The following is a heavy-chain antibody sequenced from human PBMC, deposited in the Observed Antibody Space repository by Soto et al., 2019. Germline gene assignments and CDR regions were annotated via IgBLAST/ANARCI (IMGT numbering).Heavy chain of an antibody. Sequence: PSETLSLTCSVSGGSISSIDYFWSWIRQPPGKGLEWIGFIYHTGTTYYNPSLRSRVTISIDTSKSQFSMKLNSVIVADTAVYYCARVMAAMQNWLDPWGQGTLVTVSS. CDR3: ARVMAAMQNWLDP. J-gene: IGHJ5*02. D-gene: IGHD2-2*01. CDR1: GGSISSIDYF. V-gene: IGHV4-30-4*01. CDR2: IYHTGTT.